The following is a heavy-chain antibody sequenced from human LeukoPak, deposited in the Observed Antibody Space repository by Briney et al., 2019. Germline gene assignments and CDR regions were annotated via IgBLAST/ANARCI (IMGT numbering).Heavy chain of an antibody. J-gene: IGHJ3*02. CDR2: IYHSGST. D-gene: IGHD1-14*01. CDR3: ARQKTTGLWAFDI. CDR1: GGSISSSDYY. Sequence: PSEALSLTCTVSGGSISSSDYYWVWIRQPPGKGLERIGSIYHSGSTYYNPSLRSRVTISVDSSKFQFSLQLSSVTAADTAVYYCARQKTTGLWAFDIWGQGTMVTVSS. V-gene: IGHV4-39*01.